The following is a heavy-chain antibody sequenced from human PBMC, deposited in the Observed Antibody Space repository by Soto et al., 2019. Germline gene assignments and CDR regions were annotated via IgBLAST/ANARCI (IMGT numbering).Heavy chain of an antibody. CDR2: LIPITGIP. V-gene: IGHV1-69*02. Sequence: QVHLVQSGAEVKKPGSSVKVSCKAYGGTFRSYTINWVRQAPGQRLEWMGRLIPITGIPTYAQKFQGRVRITADTSTSTAYMDLSSLPSEDTALSYCARGQEYGGYDYVNMFDLWGQGTVVTVSS. CDR3: ARGQEYGGYDYVNMFDL. J-gene: IGHJ3*01. CDR1: GGTFRSYT. D-gene: IGHD5-12*01.